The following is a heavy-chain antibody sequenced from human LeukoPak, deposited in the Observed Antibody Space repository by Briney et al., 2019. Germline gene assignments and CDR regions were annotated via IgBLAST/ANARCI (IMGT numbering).Heavy chain of an antibody. J-gene: IGHJ4*02. CDR2: IWYDGSSK. V-gene: IGHV3-33*01. Sequence: GGSLRLSCAASGFTFSTYGMYWVRQAPGKGLEWVAVIWYDGSSKYYADSVKGRFTISRDNSKNTLYLQMNSPRAEDTAVYYCARDRGYTYFDYWGQGTLVTVSS. CDR3: ARDRGYTYFDY. CDR1: GFTFSTYG. D-gene: IGHD5-18*01.